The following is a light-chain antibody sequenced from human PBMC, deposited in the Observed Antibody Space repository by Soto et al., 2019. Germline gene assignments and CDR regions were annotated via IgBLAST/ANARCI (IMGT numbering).Light chain of an antibody. Sequence: QSVLTQPPSASGTPGQRVTISCSGTSSNIGSNTVNWYQQLPGTAPKLLMYSNSQRPSGVPDRFSGSKSGTSASLAISGLQSEDEADYNCVAWDDSLNGAVFGGGTQLTVL. CDR1: SSNIGSNT. V-gene: IGLV1-44*01. CDR2: SNS. CDR3: VAWDDSLNGAV. J-gene: IGLJ7*01.